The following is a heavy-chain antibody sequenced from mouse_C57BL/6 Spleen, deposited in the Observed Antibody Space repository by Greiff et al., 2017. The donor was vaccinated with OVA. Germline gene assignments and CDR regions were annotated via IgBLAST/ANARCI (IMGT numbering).Heavy chain of an antibody. V-gene: IGHV1-61*01. CDR3: ARSRGAQGNFDY. D-gene: IGHD3-2*02. CDR2: IYPSDSET. J-gene: IGHJ2*01. Sequence: QVQLQQPGAELVRPGSSVKLSCKASGSTFTSYWMDWVKQRPGQGLEWIGNIYPSDSETHYNQKFKDKATLTVDKSSSTAYMQLSSLTSEDSAVYYCARSRGAQGNFDYWGQGTTLTVSS. CDR1: GSTFTSYW.